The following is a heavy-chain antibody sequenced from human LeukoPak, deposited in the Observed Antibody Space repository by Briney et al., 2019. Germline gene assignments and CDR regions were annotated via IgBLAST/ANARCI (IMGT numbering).Heavy chain of an antibody. V-gene: IGHV4-39*01. CDR2: IYYSGST. CDR3: ARLPRPGDLSWFDP. D-gene: IGHD6-6*01. Sequence: SETLSLTCTVSGGSISSSSYYWGWIRQPPGKGLEWIGSIYYSGSTYYNPSLKSRVTISVDTSKNQFSLKLSSVTAADTAVYYCARLPRPGDLSWFDPWGQGTLVTVSS. J-gene: IGHJ5*02. CDR1: GGSISSSSYY.